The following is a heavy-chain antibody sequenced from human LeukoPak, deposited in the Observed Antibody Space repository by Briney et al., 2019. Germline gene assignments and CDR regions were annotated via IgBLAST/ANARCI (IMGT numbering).Heavy chain of an antibody. V-gene: IGHV1-69*04. CDR1: GGTFSSYA. CDR2: IIPILGIA. Sequence: SVKVPCKASGGTFSSYAISWVRQAPGQGLEWMGRIIPILGIANYAQKFQGRVTITADKSTSTAYMELSSLRSEDTAVYYCATHYDKRYYFDYWGQGTLVTVSS. D-gene: IGHD3-22*01. J-gene: IGHJ4*02. CDR3: ATHYDKRYYFDY.